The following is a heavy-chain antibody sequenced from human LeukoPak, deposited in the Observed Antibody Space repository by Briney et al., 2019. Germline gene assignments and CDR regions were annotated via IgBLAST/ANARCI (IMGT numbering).Heavy chain of an antibody. V-gene: IGHV1-2*02. D-gene: IGHD2-2*01. J-gene: IGHJ4*02. CDR1: GYTFTGYY. CDR2: INPNSGGT. CDR3: ARIPRYCSSTSCYRNDH. Sequence: ASVKVSCKASGYTFTGYYMHWVRQAPGQGLEWMGWINPNSGGTNYAQKFQGRVTMTRDTSISTAYMELSRLRSDDTAVYYCARIPRYCSSTSCYRNDHWGQGTLVTVFS.